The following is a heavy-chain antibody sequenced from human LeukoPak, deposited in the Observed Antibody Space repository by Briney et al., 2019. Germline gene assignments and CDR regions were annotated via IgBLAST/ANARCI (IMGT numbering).Heavy chain of an antibody. CDR3: ARGGCSSTSCYAWRTFDY. CDR1: GYTFTSYG. J-gene: IGHJ4*02. CDR2: ISAYNGNT. Sequence: ASVKVSCKASGYTFTSYGISWVRQAPGQGLEWMGWISAYNGNTNYAQKLQGRVTMTTDTSTSTAYMELRNLRSDDTAVYYCARGGCSSTSCYAWRTFDYWGQGTLVTVSS. V-gene: IGHV1-18*01. D-gene: IGHD2-2*01.